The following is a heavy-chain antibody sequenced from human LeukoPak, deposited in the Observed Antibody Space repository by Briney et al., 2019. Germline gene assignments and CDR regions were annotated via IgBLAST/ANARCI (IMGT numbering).Heavy chain of an antibody. D-gene: IGHD3-16*01. J-gene: IGHJ4*02. V-gene: IGHV3-30*04. CDR2: ISYDGSNK. CDR1: GFTFSSYA. Sequence: GRSLRLSCAASGFTFSSYAMHWVRHAPGKGLEWVAVISYDGSNKYYTDSVKGRFTISRDNSTNTLYLQMNSLRAEDTAVYYYAGPRAARWGIGYWGQGTLVTVSS. CDR3: AGPRAARWGIGY.